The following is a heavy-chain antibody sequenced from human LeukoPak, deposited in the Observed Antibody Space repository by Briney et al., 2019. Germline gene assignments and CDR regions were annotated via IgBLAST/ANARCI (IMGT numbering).Heavy chain of an antibody. Sequence: GGSLRLSCAASKFTFSTSAMSWVRQAPGKGLEWVSAISGSGANTYYVDSVKGRFTISRDNLKNTLYLEMSSLRSDDTAVYYCAKESQTYYDIMTGYPNYYFDYWGQGTLVTVSS. CDR1: KFTFSTSA. CDR2: ISGSGANT. CDR3: AKESQTYYDIMTGYPNYYFDY. V-gene: IGHV3-23*01. D-gene: IGHD3-9*01. J-gene: IGHJ4*02.